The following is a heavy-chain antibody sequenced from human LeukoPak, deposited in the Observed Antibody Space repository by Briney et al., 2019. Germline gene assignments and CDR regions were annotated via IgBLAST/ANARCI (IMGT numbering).Heavy chain of an antibody. Sequence: ASVKVSCKASGCTFTSYDINWVRQATGPGLEWMGWMNPNSGNTGYAQKFQGRVTMTRNTSISTAYMELSSLRSEDTAVYYCAIRNYYDSSGYHAPGYWGQGTLVTVSS. V-gene: IGHV1-8*01. CDR2: MNPNSGNT. J-gene: IGHJ4*02. CDR3: AIRNYYDSSGYHAPGY. CDR1: GCTFTSYD. D-gene: IGHD3-22*01.